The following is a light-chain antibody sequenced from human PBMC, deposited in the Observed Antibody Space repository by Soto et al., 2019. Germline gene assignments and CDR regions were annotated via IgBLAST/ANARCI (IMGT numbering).Light chain of an antibody. J-gene: IGLJ2*01. CDR1: NNDVGAHNL. V-gene: IGLV2-14*01. CDR2: EVS. Sequence: QSALTQPASVSGSPGQSITISCTGTNNDVGAHNLVSWYQHHPGKAPRLMFSEVSNRPSGISNRFSASKSGNTASLTISGLQAEDEADYYCSSYTMSTTIIFGGGTKLTVL. CDR3: SSYTMSTTII.